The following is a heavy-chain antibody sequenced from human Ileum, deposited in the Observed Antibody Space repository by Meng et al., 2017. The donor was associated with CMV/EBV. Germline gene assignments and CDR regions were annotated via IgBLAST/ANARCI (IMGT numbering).Heavy chain of an antibody. V-gene: IGHV4-30-4*08. CDR1: GGSITSGNYY. J-gene: IGHJ4*02. CDR3: VRQVVAASFDY. CDR2: IYYSGSP. Sequence: QVQLQESGPGLVKPSQTLSLTFTVSGGSITSGNYYWSWIRQPPGRGLEWIGYIYYSGSPYYKPSLKSRVTISLDTSKNQFSRNLRSVTATDSAVYYCVRQVVAASFDYWGQGALVTV. D-gene: IGHD2-15*01.